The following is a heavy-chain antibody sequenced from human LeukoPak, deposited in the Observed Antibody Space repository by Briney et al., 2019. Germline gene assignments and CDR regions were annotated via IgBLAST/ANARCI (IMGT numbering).Heavy chain of an antibody. CDR2: INSDSDTV. CDR3: ARETRGESDY. CDR1: GSTFRTYG. J-gene: IGHJ4*01. Sequence: GGSLRLSCAASGSTFRTYGMNWVRQAPGKGLEWISYINSDSDTVYYSNSVEGRFTISRDNAKNSLYLQMNSLRAEDTAMYYCARETRGESDYWGHGTLVTVSS. V-gene: IGHV3-48*04. D-gene: IGHD3-10*01.